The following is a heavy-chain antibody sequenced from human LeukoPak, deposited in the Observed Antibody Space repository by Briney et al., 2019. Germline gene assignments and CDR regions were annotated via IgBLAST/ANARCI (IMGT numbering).Heavy chain of an antibody. CDR2: ISGSGGST. CDR1: GFTFSSYG. Sequence: GGSLRPSCAASGFTFSSYGMSWVRQAPGKGLEWVSTISGSGGSTYYADSVKGRFTISRDNSKNTLYLQMNSLRTEDTAVYYCASGSGMVRGFDYWGQGTLVTVSS. D-gene: IGHD3-10*01. CDR3: ASGSGMVRGFDY. V-gene: IGHV3-23*01. J-gene: IGHJ4*02.